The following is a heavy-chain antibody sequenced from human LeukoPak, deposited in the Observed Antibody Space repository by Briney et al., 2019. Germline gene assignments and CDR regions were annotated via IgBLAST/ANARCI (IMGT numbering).Heavy chain of an antibody. D-gene: IGHD3-10*01. Sequence: SETLSLTCTVSGYSISSGYYWGWIRQPPGKGLEWIGSIYYSGSTYYSPSLKSRVTISLDTSRNQFSLKLNSVTAADTAVYYCAKSNGYGLVDIWGQGTMVTVSS. V-gene: IGHV4-38-2*02. CDR1: GYSISSGYY. J-gene: IGHJ3*02. CDR2: IYYSGST. CDR3: AKSNGYGLVDI.